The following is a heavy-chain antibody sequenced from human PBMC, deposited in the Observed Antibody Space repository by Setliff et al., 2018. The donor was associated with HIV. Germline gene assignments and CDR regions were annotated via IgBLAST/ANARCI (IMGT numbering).Heavy chain of an antibody. CDR2: IQQHGSEI. Sequence: GSLRLSCAASGYTFSSYWMAWVRQCPGKGLEWVANIQQHGSEIHYVDSVKVRFTVSRDNAKNTLYLQMNSLRAEDTAVYYCARVASGYDYGWLDPWGQGTLVTVSS. D-gene: IGHD5-12*01. V-gene: IGHV3-7*02. CDR3: ARVASGYDYGWLDP. CDR1: GYTFSSYW. J-gene: IGHJ5*02.